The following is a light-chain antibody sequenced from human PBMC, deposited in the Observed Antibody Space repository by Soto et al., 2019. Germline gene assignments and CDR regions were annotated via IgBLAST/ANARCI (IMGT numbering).Light chain of an antibody. V-gene: IGLV2-14*01. CDR1: SRDIGFYNY. CDR3: SSYTTTNTYV. J-gene: IGLJ1*01. CDR2: EVS. Sequence: QSVLTQPASVSGSPGQSLTISCTGTSRDIGFYNYVSWYQQYPGNAPKLIIFEVSNRPSGVSDRFSASKSGNTASLTISGLLPEDGADYYCSSYTTTNTYVFGTGTKLTVL.